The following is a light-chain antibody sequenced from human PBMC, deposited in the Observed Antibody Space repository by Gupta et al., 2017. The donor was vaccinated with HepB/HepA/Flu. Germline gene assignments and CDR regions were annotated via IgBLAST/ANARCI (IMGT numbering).Light chain of an antibody. V-gene: IGKV2-28*01. J-gene: IGKJ1*01. CDR3: RQALQTPQT. Sequence: DIVMTQSPVSLPVTPGEPASISCRSSQSLLHSNGYNYLDWYLQKPGQSPQLLIYLGSNRASGVPDRFSGSGSGTDFTLKISRVEAEDVGVYYCRQALQTPQTFGQGTKVEIK. CDR1: QSLLHSNGYNY. CDR2: LGS.